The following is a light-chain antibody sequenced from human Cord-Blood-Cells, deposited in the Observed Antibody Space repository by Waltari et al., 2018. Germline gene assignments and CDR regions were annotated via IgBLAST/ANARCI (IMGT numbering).Light chain of an antibody. CDR1: SSDVGGYNY. CDR3: SSYTSSSTVV. CDR2: DVS. Sequence: QSALTQPASVSGSPGQSITISCTGTSSDVGGYNYVSWYQQHPGKAPKLMIYDVSNRHSWVSNRFSGSNSGNTASLTISGLQAEDEADYYCSSYTSSSTVVFGGGTKLTVL. V-gene: IGLV2-14*01. J-gene: IGLJ2*01.